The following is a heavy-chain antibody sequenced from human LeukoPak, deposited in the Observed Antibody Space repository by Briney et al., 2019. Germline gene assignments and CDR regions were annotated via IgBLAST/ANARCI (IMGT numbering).Heavy chain of an antibody. CDR1: GFTFSSYA. CDR3: GKERVIVEMGRITGLFDY. V-gene: IGHV3-23*01. D-gene: IGHD5-24*01. J-gene: IGHJ4*02. Sequence: GGSLRLSCAASGFTFSSYAMSWVRQAPGEGLEWVSAISGSGGTTYYADSVKGRFTISRDNSKNTLYLQMNSLRAEQTAGSYCGKERVIVEMGRITGLFDYWGEGALVT. CDR2: ISGSGGTT.